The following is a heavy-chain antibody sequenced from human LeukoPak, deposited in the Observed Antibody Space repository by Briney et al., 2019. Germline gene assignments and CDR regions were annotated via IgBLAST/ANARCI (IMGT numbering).Heavy chain of an antibody. J-gene: IGHJ6*02. CDR3: ARDEYYYGSIGSPHYGMDV. CDR2: ISSSSSYI. V-gene: IGHV3-21*01. D-gene: IGHD3-22*01. Sequence: GGSLRLSCAASGFTFSSYSMNWVRQAPGKGLEWVSSISSSSSYIYYADSVKGRFTISRDNAKNSLYLQMNSLRAEDTAVYYCARDEYYYGSIGSPHYGMDVWGQGTTVTVSS. CDR1: GFTFSSYS.